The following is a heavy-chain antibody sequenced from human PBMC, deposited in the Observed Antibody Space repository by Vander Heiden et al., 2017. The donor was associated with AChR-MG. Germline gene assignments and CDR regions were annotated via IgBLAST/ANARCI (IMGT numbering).Heavy chain of an antibody. CDR3: ARDRVGGYCGMDV. J-gene: IGHJ6*02. Sequence: EVQLVESGGGLVQPGGSLRLPCAASGFTFNTYSMNWVRQAPGKGLEWVSYISRSSGTIYYADSVKGRFTISRDNAKNSLYLQMNSLRAEDTAVYYCARDRVGGYCGMDVWGQGTTVTVSS. V-gene: IGHV3-48*01. CDR1: GFTFNTYS. D-gene: IGHD2-15*01. CDR2: ISRSSGTI.